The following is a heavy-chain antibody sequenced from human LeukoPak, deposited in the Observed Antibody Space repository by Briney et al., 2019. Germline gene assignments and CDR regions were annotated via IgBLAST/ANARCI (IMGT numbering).Heavy chain of an antibody. D-gene: IGHD3-10*01. CDR2: TYYRSKWYN. J-gene: IGHJ3*02. CDR1: CVSASSYSTA. V-gene: IGHV6-1*01. CDR3: ARKILSADSFDI. Sequence: TLSFTCPIPCVSASSYSTAWNWFRQSPSRGLDWLGSTYYRSKWYNDYTVSVKSRITFNPDTSQNQFSLHLNSVTPKDTVVYYCARKILSADSFDIWGQGTLVTVSS.